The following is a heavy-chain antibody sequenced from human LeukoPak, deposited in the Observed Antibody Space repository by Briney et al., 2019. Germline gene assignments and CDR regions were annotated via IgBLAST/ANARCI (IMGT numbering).Heavy chain of an antibody. Sequence: NPSETLSLTCAVSGGSISSGGYSWSWIRQPPGKGLEWIGYIYHSGSTYYNPSLKSRVTISVDRSKNQFSLKLSSVTAADTAVYYCARGEMIANYFDYWGQGTLVTVSS. CDR2: IYHSGST. CDR1: GGSISSGGYS. CDR3: ARGEMIANYFDY. V-gene: IGHV4-30-2*01. J-gene: IGHJ4*02. D-gene: IGHD3-22*01.